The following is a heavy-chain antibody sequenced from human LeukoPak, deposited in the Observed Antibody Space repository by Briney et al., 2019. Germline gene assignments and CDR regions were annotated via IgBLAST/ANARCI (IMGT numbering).Heavy chain of an antibody. D-gene: IGHD1-26*01. V-gene: IGHV3-7*03. CDR2: INLDESEG. CDR1: GFTFSNNW. CDR3: ARSSRVGFDY. J-gene: IGHJ4*02. Sequence: GGSPRLSCAAPGFTFSNNWMSWVRQAPGKGLQWVANINLDESEGYYMDSVKGRFTISRDNAKNSLYLQVNSLRAEDTAVYYCARSSRVGFDYWGQGTLLTVSS.